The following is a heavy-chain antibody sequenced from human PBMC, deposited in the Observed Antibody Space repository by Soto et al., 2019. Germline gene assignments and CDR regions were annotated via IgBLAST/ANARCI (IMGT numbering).Heavy chain of an antibody. CDR3: VRRHVSATGIDWFEP. CDR1: GYTFTSYG. D-gene: IGHD6-13*01. CDR2: INAANGDT. V-gene: IGHV1-3*01. Sequence: ASVKVSCKASGYTFTSYGIHWVRQAPGQRLEWMGWINAANGDTKYSPKFQGRVTITRDTSASTAYMDLSSLRSEDTAVYYCVRRHVSATGIDWFEPWGQGTQVTVSS. J-gene: IGHJ5*02.